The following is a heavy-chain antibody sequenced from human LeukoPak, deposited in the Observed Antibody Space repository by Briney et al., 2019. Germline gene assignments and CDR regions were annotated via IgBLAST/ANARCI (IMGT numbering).Heavy chain of an antibody. CDR1: GFTFSSYG. Sequence: GGSLRLSCAASGFTFSSYGMHWVPQAPGKGLEWVAFIRYDGSNKYYADSVKGRFTISRDNSKNTLYLQMNSLRAEDTAVYCCAKDQQWLVGYFDYWGEGTLVTVSS. J-gene: IGHJ4*02. D-gene: IGHD6-19*01. CDR2: IRYDGSNK. V-gene: IGHV3-30*02. CDR3: AKDQQWLVGYFDY.